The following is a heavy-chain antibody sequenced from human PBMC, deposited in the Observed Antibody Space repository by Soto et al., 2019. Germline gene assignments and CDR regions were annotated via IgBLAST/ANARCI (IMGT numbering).Heavy chain of an antibody. CDR2: IIPMLGIV. CDR3: ASADGTPWSFQY. CDR1: GGTVSSHT. D-gene: IGHD2-8*02. V-gene: IGHV1-69*02. J-gene: IGHJ4*02. Sequence: QVQLVQSGAEVKKPASSLKVSCKASGGTVSSHTISWVRQAPGQGLEWMGRIIPMLGIVNYAQKFQGRATITADKSTATVYMELSSLGSEATAVYYCASADGTPWSFQYWGQGTLVTVSS.